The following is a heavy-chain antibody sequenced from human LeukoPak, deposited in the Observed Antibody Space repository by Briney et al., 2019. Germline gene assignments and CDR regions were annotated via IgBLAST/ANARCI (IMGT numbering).Heavy chain of an antibody. CDR1: GGSITSSSYY. V-gene: IGHV4-39*07. J-gene: IGHJ3*02. D-gene: IGHD4-17*01. CDR3: TREYGFMTTVFHAFDI. Sequence: SETLSLTCTVSGGSITSSSYYWGWIRQPPGKGLEWIGSVYYSGNTYYNSSLKSRVTISVDTSKNQLSLKLSSVTAADTAIYYCTREYGFMTTVFHAFDIWGQGTMVTVSS. CDR2: VYYSGNT.